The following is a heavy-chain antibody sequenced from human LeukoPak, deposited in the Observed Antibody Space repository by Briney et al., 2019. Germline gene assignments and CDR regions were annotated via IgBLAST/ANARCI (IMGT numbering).Heavy chain of an antibody. CDR3: ARRDYDSSGYYHAFDI. D-gene: IGHD3-22*01. CDR2: IYYSGST. Sequence: SETLSLTCTVSGGSISSYYWSWIRQPPGKGLEWIGYIYYSGSTNYNPSLKSRVTMSVDTSKNQFSLKLSSVTAADTAVYYCARRDYDSSGYYHAFDIWGQGTMVTVSS. V-gene: IGHV4-59*08. CDR1: GGSISSYY. J-gene: IGHJ3*02.